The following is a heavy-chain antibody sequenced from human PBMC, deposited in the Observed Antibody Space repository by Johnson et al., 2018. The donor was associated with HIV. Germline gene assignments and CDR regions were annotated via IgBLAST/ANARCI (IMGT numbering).Heavy chain of an antibody. Sequence: VQLVESGGGLVQPGGSLRLSCAASGFTFSIYEMNWVRQAPGKGLEWISYISDSGRAIYYADSVKGRFTISRDNAKKSLYVQMNSLRAEDTAIYYFARGGRDGYINDAFDIWGQGTMVTVSS. J-gene: IGHJ3*02. V-gene: IGHV3-48*03. CDR1: GFTFSIYE. D-gene: IGHD5-24*01. CDR2: ISDSGRAI. CDR3: ARGGRDGYINDAFDI.